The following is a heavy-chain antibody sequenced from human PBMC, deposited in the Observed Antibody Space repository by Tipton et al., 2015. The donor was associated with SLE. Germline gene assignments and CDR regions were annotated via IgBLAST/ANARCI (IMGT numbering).Heavy chain of an antibody. CDR1: GGSVSSSSKY. CDR2: IYNNGNT. J-gene: IGHJ4*02. Sequence: GLVKPSDTLSLTCTVSGGSVSSSSKYWAWIRQPPGKGLEWIGYIYNNGNTNYNPSLKSRVTTSVDTSKNQFSLKLSSVTAADTAVYYCAREMLRGAVGYWGQGTLVTVSS. CDR3: AREMLRGAVGY. V-gene: IGHV4-61*01. D-gene: IGHD4-23*01.